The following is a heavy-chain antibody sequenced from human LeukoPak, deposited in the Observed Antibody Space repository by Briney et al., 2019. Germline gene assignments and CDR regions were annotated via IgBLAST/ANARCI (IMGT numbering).Heavy chain of an antibody. CDR1: GGSISSYY. V-gene: IGHV4-59*01. CDR2: IYYSGST. D-gene: IGHD3-9*01. Sequence: PSETLSLTCTVSGGSISSYYWSWIRQPPGKGLEWIGYIYYSGSTNYNPSLKSRVTISVDTSKNQFSLKLSSVTAADTAVYYCARGARYYDILTGKFDPWGQGTLVTVSS. CDR3: ARGARYYDILTGKFDP. J-gene: IGHJ5*02.